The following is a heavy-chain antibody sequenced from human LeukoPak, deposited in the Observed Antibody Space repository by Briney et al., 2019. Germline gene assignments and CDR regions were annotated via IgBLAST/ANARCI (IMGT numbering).Heavy chain of an antibody. D-gene: IGHD3-10*01. CDR2: IYYSGST. CDR1: GGSISSGGYY. V-gene: IGHV4-31*03. Sequence: SETLSLTCTVSGGSISSGGYYWSWTRQHPGKGLEWIGYIYYSGSTYYNPSLKSRVTISVDTSKNQFSLKLSSVTAADTAVYYCARFLGSGSYYNPRDYWGQGTLVTVSS. J-gene: IGHJ4*02. CDR3: ARFLGSGSYYNPRDY.